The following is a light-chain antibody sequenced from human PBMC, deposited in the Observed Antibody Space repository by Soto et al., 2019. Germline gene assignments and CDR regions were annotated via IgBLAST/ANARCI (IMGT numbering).Light chain of an antibody. Sequence: EILMTQSPATLSVSPGERVTLSCRASQSISSSLAWYQQKPGQAPRLLMYDTSTRATGIPARFSGSGSGTEFTLTISSLQSEDFAVYYCQQYSNWPTCGGGTKVEIK. V-gene: IGKV3-15*01. J-gene: IGKJ4*01. CDR1: QSISSS. CDR3: QQYSNWPT. CDR2: DTS.